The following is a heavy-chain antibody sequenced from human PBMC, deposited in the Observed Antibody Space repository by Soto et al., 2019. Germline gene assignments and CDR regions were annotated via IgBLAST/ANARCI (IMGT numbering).Heavy chain of an antibody. J-gene: IGHJ4*02. D-gene: IGHD4-17*01. CDR3: TTILDYGEYRLGRTLLLYFDY. Sequence: EVQLVESGGGLVKPGGSLRLSCAASGFTFSNAWMSWVRQAPGKGLEWVGRIKSKTDGGTTDYAAHVKGRFTISRDDSTITLYLQMNSLKTEYTAVYYCTTILDYGEYRLGRTLLLYFDYWGQGTLVTVSS. V-gene: IGHV3-15*01. CDR1: GFTFSNAW. CDR2: IKSKTDGGTT.